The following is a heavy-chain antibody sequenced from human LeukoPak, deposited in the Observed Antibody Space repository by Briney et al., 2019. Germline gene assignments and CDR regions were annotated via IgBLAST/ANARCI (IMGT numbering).Heavy chain of an antibody. V-gene: IGHV4-30-4*07. J-gene: IGHJ5*02. Sequence: SQTLSLTCAVSGGSISSGGYSWSWIRQAPGKAMEFIAYIYYTGNTYFNPSLKSRVTISVDTSKNQFSLKLKSVTAADTAVYYCARVLAAAGSNWFDPWGQGTLVTVSS. CDR3: ARVLAAAGSNWFDP. CDR1: GGSISSGGYS. D-gene: IGHD6-13*01. CDR2: IYYTGNT.